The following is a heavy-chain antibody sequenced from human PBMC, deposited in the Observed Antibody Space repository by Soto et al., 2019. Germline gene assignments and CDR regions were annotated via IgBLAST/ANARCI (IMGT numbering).Heavy chain of an antibody. CDR2: VSYSGDT. Sequence: QVQLQESGPGLVKPSETLSLTCSVSGDSIRSSSFYWAWIRQPPGKRMEWIATVSYSGDTYYIPSLKSRLTLSLDTSKNQFSLRLRSVTAGADTAVYYCARQARFGDYYFDYWGQGTLVTVSS. V-gene: IGHV4-39*01. CDR3: ARQARFGDYYFDY. CDR1: GDSIRSSSFY. D-gene: IGHD4-17*01. J-gene: IGHJ4*02.